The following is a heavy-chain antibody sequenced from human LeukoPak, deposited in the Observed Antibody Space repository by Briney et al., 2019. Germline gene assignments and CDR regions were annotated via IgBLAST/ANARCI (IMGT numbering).Heavy chain of an antibody. V-gene: IGHV3-74*01. CDR3: ARYYYDSSRGAY. CDR1: GFSFSTYW. J-gene: IGHJ4*02. Sequence: GGSLRLSCAATGFSFSTYWMHWVRQAPGKGLVWVSRIKSDGSSTTYADSVKGRFTISRDNARNTLYLQMNSLRAEDTAVYYCARYYYDSSRGAYWGQGTLVTVSS. CDR2: IKSDGSST. D-gene: IGHD3-22*01.